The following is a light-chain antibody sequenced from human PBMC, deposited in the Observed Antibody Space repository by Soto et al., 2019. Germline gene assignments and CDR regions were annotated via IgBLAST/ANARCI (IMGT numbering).Light chain of an antibody. CDR1: QSISSNY. J-gene: IGKJ1*01. CDR2: DAS. CDR3: QQYGSLSWT. V-gene: IGKV3-20*01. Sequence: EIVLTQSPGTLSLSPGERATLSCRASQSISSNYLAWYQHKPGQAPRLLIYDASSKATGTPDRFSGSGSGTDFTLTISRLEPEDFAVYYCQQYGSLSWTFGQGTKVDIK.